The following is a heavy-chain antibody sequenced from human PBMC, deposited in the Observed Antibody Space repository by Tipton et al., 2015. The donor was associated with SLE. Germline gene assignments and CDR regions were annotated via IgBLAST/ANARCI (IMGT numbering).Heavy chain of an antibody. CDR1: PGSITSLYDY. J-gene: IGHJ5*02. D-gene: IGHD1-26*01. V-gene: IGHV4-39*07. CDR2: IYYSGSP. CDR3: ARSLSRKWTLDR. Sequence: TLSLTCTVSPGSITSLYDYWGWIRQPPGKGLEWIGNIYYSGSPYYNPSLKSRVTISVDTSKNQFSLNLSSVTAADTAVYYCARSLSRKWTLDRWGQGTLVTVSS.